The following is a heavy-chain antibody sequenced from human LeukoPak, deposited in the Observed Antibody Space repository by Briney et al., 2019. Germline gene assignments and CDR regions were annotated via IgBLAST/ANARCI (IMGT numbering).Heavy chain of an antibody. J-gene: IGHJ4*02. CDR1: GFTFSSYS. D-gene: IGHD3-10*01. CDR3: ARALLVRGVIVPDY. V-gene: IGHV3-21*01. Sequence: GGSLRLSCAASGFTFSSYSMNWVRQAPGEGLEWVSSISSGSSYIYYADSVKGRFTISRDNAKNSLYLQMNSLRAEDTAVYYCARALLVRGVIVPDYWGQGTLVTVSS. CDR2: ISSGSSYI.